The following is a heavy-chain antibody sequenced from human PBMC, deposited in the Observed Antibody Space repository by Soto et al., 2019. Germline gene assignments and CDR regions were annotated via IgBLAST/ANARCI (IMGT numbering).Heavy chain of an antibody. J-gene: IGHJ6*02. D-gene: IGHD3-3*01. V-gene: IGHV1-69*12. CDR2: IIPIFGTA. Sequence: QVQLVQSGAEVKKPGSSVKVSCKASGGTFSSYAISWVRQAPGQGLEWMGGIIPIFGTANYAQKFQGRVKITADESTSTAYMELSSLRSEDTAVYYCASCTYDFWSGYTPDYGMDVWGQGTTVTVSS. CDR1: GGTFSSYA. CDR3: ASCTYDFWSGYTPDYGMDV.